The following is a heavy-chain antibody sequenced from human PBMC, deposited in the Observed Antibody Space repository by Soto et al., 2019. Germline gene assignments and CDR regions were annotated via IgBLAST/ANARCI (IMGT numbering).Heavy chain of an antibody. V-gene: IGHV3-9*01. CDR2: ISWSNGNT. D-gene: IGHD2-21*01. CDR1: GFTFDDYA. CDR3: AKDDCGANCFIYY. Sequence: EVQLVESGGGLVQPGRSLRLSCAASGFTFDDYAMHWVRQAPGKGLEWVSHISWSNGNTAYADSVKGRFTISRDNAKNSLYLQMNSLRPDDTAFYYCAKDDCGANCFIYYWGQGIMVTVSS. J-gene: IGHJ4*02.